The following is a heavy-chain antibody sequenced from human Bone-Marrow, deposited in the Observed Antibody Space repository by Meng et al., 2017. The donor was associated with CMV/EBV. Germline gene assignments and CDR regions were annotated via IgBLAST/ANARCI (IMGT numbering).Heavy chain of an antibody. J-gene: IGHJ6*02. Sequence: SVKVSCKASGGTCNSYAISWVRQAPGQGLEWMGGIIPILGIANYAQTLQGRVTITADKSTSPVSMDLSSVRSEDTAVYYCARASQGGMDDWGQGTTVTVSS. CDR2: IIPILGIA. CDR1: GGTCNSYA. V-gene: IGHV1-69*10. CDR3: ARASQGGMDD.